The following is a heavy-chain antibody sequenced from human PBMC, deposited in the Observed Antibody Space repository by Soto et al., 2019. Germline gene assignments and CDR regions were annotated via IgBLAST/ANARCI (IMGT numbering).Heavy chain of an antibody. CDR1: GYTFIGYY. CDR3: ARDVGKGAPFYYMDV. Sequence: QVQLVESGAAVREPGASVKISCKTSGYTFIGYYLHWVRQAPGQGLEWMGWINPNSGGTNSAQRFQGRITMTRDTSINTAHMELTSLTSDDTAKYYCARDVGKGAPFYYMDVWGIGTMVTVSS. V-gene: IGHV1-2*02. CDR2: INPNSGGT. D-gene: IGHD1-26*01. J-gene: IGHJ6*03.